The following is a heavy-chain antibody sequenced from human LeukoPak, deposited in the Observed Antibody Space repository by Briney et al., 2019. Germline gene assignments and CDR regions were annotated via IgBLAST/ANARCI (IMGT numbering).Heavy chain of an antibody. J-gene: IGHJ5*02. V-gene: IGHV1-18*01. D-gene: IGHD3-22*01. CDR1: GYTFTSYG. Sequence: GASVKVSCKASGYTFTSYGISWVRQAPGQGLEWMGWISAYNGNTNYAQKLQGRVTMTTDTSTSTAYMELRSLRSDDTAVYYCARGGVDYYDSSGPTPRGWFDPWGQGTLVTVSS. CDR3: ARGGVDYYDSSGPTPRGWFDP. CDR2: ISAYNGNT.